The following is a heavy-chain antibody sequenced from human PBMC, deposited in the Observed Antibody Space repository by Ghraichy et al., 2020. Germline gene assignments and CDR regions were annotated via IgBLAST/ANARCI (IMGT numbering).Heavy chain of an antibody. CDR2: IYYSGST. D-gene: IGHD2-15*01. V-gene: IGHV4-30-4*01. CDR3: ARFIPPGRYCSGGSCYFDY. Sequence: IGYIYYSGSTYYNTSLKSRVTISVDTSKNQFSLKLSSVTAADTAVYYCARFIPPGRYCSGGSCYFDYWGQGTLVTVSS. J-gene: IGHJ4*02.